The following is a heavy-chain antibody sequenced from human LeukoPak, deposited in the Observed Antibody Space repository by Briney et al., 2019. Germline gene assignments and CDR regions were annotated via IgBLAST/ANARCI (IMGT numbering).Heavy chain of an antibody. CDR1: GDTFTIYA. CDR3: AIRSGWYDES. CDR2: MNPNSGNT. J-gene: IGHJ4*02. V-gene: IGHV1-8*02. D-gene: IGHD6-19*01. Sequence: ASVKVSCKTSGDTFTIYAMNWMRQAPGQGLEWMGWMNPNSGNTGYAQKFQGRVTMTRNTSISTAYMELSSLRSEDTAVYYCAIRSGWYDESWGQGTLVTVSS.